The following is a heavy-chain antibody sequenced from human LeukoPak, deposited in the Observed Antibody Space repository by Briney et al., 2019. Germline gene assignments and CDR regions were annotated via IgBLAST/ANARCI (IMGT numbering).Heavy chain of an antibody. V-gene: IGHV1-58*02. CDR1: GFTFPNSA. D-gene: IGHD3-3*01. CDR2: IILGAGNT. J-gene: IGHJ5*02. Sequence: TSVKVSCKTSGFTFPNSAMQWVRQARGQRLEWIGWIILGAGNTVYSHKFHDRVTITRDVSTNTAYMELDSLGSEDTAVYYCAAQRGASLHDFWSTRLFDPWGQGTLVTVSS. CDR3: AAQRGASLHDFWSTRLFDP.